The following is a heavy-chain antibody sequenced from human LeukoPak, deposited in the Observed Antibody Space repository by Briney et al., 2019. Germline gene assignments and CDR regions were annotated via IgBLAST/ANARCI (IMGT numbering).Heavy chain of an antibody. V-gene: IGHV3-7*01. CDR3: ASLLWFGELLYGDY. Sequence: GGSLRLSCAASGFTFSSYWMSWVRQAPGKGLEWVANIKQDGSEKYYVDSVKGRFTISRDNAKNSLYLQMNSLRAEDTAVYYCASLLWFGELLYGDYWGQGTLVTVSS. CDR2: IKQDGSEK. J-gene: IGHJ4*02. D-gene: IGHD3-10*01. CDR1: GFTFSSYW.